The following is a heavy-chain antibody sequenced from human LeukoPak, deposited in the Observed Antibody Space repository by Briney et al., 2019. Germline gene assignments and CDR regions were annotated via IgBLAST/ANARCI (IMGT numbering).Heavy chain of an antibody. V-gene: IGHV3-7*01. Sequence: PGGSLRLSCAASVFTFSSYWMRWVRQASGKGLEWVANIKQARSEKYYVDSVKGRFTISRDNAKNSLHLQMNTLTAEDTAVYYCARVWGPKPDMPAINYHFYYYMDVRGKGTTVTVSS. D-gene: IGHD5-24*01. CDR1: VFTFSSYW. CDR2: IKQARSEK. CDR3: ARVWGPKPDMPAINYHFYYYMDV. J-gene: IGHJ6*03.